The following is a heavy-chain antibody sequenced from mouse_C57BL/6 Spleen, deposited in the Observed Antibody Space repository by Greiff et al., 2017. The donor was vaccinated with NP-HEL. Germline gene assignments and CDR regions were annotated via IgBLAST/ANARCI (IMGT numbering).Heavy chain of an antibody. CDR2: IHPNSGST. D-gene: IGHD3-2*02. Sequence: QVQLQQPGAELVKPGASVKLSCKASGYTFTSSWMHWVKQRPGQGLEWIGMIHPNSGSTNYNEKFKSKATLTVDKSSSTAYMQLSSLTSEDSAVYYCATVQGGDSSGLFAYWGQGTLVTVSA. J-gene: IGHJ3*01. CDR1: GYTFTSSW. V-gene: IGHV1-64*01. CDR3: ATVQGGDSSGLFAY.